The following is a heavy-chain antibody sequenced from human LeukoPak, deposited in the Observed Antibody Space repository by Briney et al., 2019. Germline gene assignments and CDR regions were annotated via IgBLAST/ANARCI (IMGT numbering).Heavy chain of an antibody. CDR3: ATGGGIVGATPDY. CDR1: GFTFTYYW. D-gene: IGHD1-26*01. J-gene: IGHJ4*02. V-gene: IGHV3-74*01. CDR2: INSDGSST. Sequence: GGSLRLSCTASGFTFTYYWMHWVRQAPGKGLVWVSQINSDGSSTNYADSVKGRFTISRDNAKNTLYLQMNSLRVEDTALYYCATGGGIVGATPDYWGQGVLVTVSS.